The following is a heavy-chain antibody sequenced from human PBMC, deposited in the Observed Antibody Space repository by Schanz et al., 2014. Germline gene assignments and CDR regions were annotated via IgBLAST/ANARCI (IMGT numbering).Heavy chain of an antibody. CDR3: AMGGYQLHH. Sequence: EVQLVESGGGLVQPGGSLRLSCAASGFTFSTYWMHWARQAPGKGLVWVSHINSDGTTTTYADSVKGRFTISRDNAENTLYRQMNSLRVEDAAVYYCAMGGYQLHHWGQGTLVTVSS. D-gene: IGHD1-26*01. J-gene: IGHJ4*02. CDR2: INSDGTTT. CDR1: GFTFSTYW. V-gene: IGHV3-74*01.